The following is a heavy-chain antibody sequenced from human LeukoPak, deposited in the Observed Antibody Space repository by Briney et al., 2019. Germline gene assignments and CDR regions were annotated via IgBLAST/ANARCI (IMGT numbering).Heavy chain of an antibody. Sequence: GASVKISCKTSGYSFTSYNLHWVRQAPGQRLEWMGWISAYNGNTNYAQKLQGRVTMTTDTSTSTVYMELRSLRSDDTAVYYCARGHLWDYCSGGSCYSDYWGQGTLVTVSS. CDR1: GYSFTSYN. V-gene: IGHV1-18*04. CDR3: ARGHLWDYCSGGSCYSDY. CDR2: ISAYNGNT. J-gene: IGHJ4*02. D-gene: IGHD2-15*01.